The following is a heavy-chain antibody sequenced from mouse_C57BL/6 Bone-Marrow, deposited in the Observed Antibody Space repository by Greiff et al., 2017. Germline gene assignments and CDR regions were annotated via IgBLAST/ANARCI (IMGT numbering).Heavy chain of an antibody. D-gene: IGHD1-1*01. J-gene: IGHJ2*01. V-gene: IGHV1-5*01. CDR3: TITTVVAPYFDY. CDR1: GYTFTSYW. CDR2: IYPGNSDT. Sequence: EVQLQQSGTVLARPGASVKMSCKTSGYTFTSYWMHWVKQRPGQGLEWIGAIYPGNSDTSYNQKFKGKTKLTADTSASTAYMELSSLTNEDSAVYYCTITTVVAPYFDYWGQGTTLTVSS.